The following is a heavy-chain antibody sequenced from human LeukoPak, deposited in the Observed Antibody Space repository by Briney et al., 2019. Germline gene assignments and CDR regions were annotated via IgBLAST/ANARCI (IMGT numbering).Heavy chain of an antibody. D-gene: IGHD6-6*01. Sequence: ASVKVSCKASGYTFTGYYMHWVRQAPGQGLEWMGWINPNSGGTNYAQKFQGRVTMTRDTSISTAYMELSRLRSDGTAVYYCARVKYSRGNWFDPWGQGTLVTVSS. J-gene: IGHJ5*02. CDR2: INPNSGGT. CDR1: GYTFTGYY. CDR3: ARVKYSRGNWFDP. V-gene: IGHV1-2*02.